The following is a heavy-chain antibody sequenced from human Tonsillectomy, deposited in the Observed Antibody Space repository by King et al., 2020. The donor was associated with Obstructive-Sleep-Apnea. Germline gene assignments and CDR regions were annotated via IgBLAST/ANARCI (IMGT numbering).Heavy chain of an antibody. CDR3: VKYMAVAGMVAFDM. J-gene: IGHJ3*02. D-gene: IGHD6-19*01. Sequence: VQLVESGGGLVQPARSLRLSFAASGFTFDDYAMHWVRQAPGKGLEWVSGINWNSAIIVFADSLKGRFTISRDNGKNSLYLQMNSLRAEDTAFYYVVKYMAVAGMVAFDMWGQGTMVTVSS. CDR1: GFTFDDYA. V-gene: IGHV3-9*01. CDR2: INWNSAII.